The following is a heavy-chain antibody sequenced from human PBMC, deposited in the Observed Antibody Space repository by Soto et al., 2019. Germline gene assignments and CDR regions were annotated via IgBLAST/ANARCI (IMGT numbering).Heavy chain of an antibody. J-gene: IGHJ6*02. CDR3: ARVADPNYYNCIDV. V-gene: IGHV1-2*04. Sequence: ASVKVSCKASGYTFTGYYMHWVRQAPGQGLEWMGWINPNSGGTNYAQKFQGWVTMTRDTSISTAYMELSRLRSDDTAVYYCARVADPNYYNCIDVWGQGTTVTVSS. CDR1: GYTFTGYY. CDR2: INPNSGGT.